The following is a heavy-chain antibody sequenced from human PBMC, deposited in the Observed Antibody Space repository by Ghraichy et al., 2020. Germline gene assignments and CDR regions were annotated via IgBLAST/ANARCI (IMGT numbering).Heavy chain of an antibody. V-gene: IGHV4-39*01. Sequence: SETLSLTCTVSGGSISRSSYYWGWIRQPPGKGLEWIGIIYYSGSTYYNTSLKSRVTISVDTSKNQFSLQLSSVTAVDTSVYYCARRSFDYFGSGSEYYFDYWGQGTLVTVSS. D-gene: IGHD3-10*01. J-gene: IGHJ4*02. CDR1: GGSISRSSYY. CDR3: ARRSFDYFGSGSEYYFDY. CDR2: IYYSGST.